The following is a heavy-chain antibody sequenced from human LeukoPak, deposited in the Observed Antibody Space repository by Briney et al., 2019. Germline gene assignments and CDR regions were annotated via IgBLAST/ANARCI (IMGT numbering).Heavy chain of an antibody. CDR1: GDSISSGDYY. Sequence: PSETLSLTCTVSGDSISSGDYYWSWIRQPAGKGLELIGRISSSGSTNYNPSLKSRVTISVDTSKNQFSLKLSSVTAADTAVYYCAKTRGVIIGGPFDYWGQGTLVTVSS. CDR3: AKTRGVIIGGPFDY. V-gene: IGHV4-61*02. J-gene: IGHJ4*02. D-gene: IGHD3-10*01. CDR2: ISSSGST.